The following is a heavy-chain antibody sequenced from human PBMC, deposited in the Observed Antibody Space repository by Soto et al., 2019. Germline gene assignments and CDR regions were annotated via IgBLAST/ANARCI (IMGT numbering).Heavy chain of an antibody. D-gene: IGHD3-22*01. CDR3: ARWYYYDSSAPQGFP. CDR1: GYTFINYD. J-gene: IGHJ5*02. Sequence: QVQLVQSGAEVKKPGASVKVSCKASGYTFINYDINWVRQAPGQGLECMGWISTFNGNTKYAEKLQGRVTMTTDTSTSTAYMELRSLRSDDTAVYYCARWYYYDSSAPQGFPWGQGTLVTVSS. CDR2: ISTFNGNT. V-gene: IGHV1-18*01.